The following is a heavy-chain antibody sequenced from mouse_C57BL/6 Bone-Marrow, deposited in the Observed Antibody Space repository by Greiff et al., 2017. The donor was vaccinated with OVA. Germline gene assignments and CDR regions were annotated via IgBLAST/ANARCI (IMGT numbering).Heavy chain of an antibody. J-gene: IGHJ2*01. CDR2: INPGSGGT. D-gene: IGHD1-3*01. CDR1: GYAFTNYL. V-gene: IGHV1-54*01. CDR3: ARRVDNCPDY. Sequence: VQLKQSGAELVRPGTSVKVSCKASGYAFTNYLIEWVKQRPGQGLEWIGVINPGSGGTNYNEKFKGKATLTAAKSSSTAYMQLSSLTSEDSAVYFCARRVDNCPDYWGQGTTLTVSS.